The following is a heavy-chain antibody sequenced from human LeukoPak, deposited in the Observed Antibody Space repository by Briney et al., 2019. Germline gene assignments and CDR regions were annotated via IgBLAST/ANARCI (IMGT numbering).Heavy chain of an antibody. Sequence: GGSLRLSCEASGFIFSSYAMHWVRRALGKGLARVAVISYDGSNKYYADSVKGRFTISRENSKNTLYLQVNSLRAEDTAVYYCAKHTVPPYFDYWGQGTLVTVSS. CDR2: ISYDGSNK. CDR1: GFIFSSYA. J-gene: IGHJ4*02. CDR3: AKHTVPPYFDY. V-gene: IGHV3-30-3*01. D-gene: IGHD4-17*01.